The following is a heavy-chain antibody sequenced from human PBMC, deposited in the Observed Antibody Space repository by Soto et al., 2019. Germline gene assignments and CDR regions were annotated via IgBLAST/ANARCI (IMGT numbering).Heavy chain of an antibody. D-gene: IGHD1-26*01. CDR2: IGPESGAT. CDR3: GRGRSGQIVVFY. V-gene: IGHV1-2*02. Sequence: ASVKVSCKASGYTFTGHYIHWVRQAPEQGPEWMGEIGPESGATRYAQRFQGRATMTRDMSITTVYMELNNLSPDDTAVYYCGRGRSGQIVVFYWGQGTPVTVSS. CDR1: GYTFTGHY. J-gene: IGHJ4*02.